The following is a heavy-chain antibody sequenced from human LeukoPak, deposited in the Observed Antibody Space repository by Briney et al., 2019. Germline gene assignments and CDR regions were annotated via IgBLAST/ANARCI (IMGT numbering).Heavy chain of an antibody. D-gene: IGHD3-22*01. CDR2: IYDSGST. J-gene: IGHJ4*02. Sequence: SETLSLTCTVSGGSISSYYWSWIRQPPGKGLEWIGYIYDSGSTKYNPSLKSRVTISIDTSKNQFSLKLSSVTAADTAVYYCARDRHFFDTSLGYWGQGTLVTVSS. CDR3: ARDRHFFDTSLGY. V-gene: IGHV4-59*01. CDR1: GGSISSYY.